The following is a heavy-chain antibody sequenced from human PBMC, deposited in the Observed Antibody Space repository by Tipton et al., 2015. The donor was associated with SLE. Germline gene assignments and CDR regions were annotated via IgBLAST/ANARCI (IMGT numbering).Heavy chain of an antibody. J-gene: IGHJ5*02. CDR2: IYTNENT. V-gene: IGHV4-4*07. Sequence: TLSLTCTVSGGSISSYYWSWIRQPAGGGLEWIGRIYTNENTNYNPSLKSRVTMSVDTSKNHFSLKLISVTAADTAVYYCARHVAHNWFDPWGQGTLVTVSA. CDR1: GGSISSYY. D-gene: IGHD2-15*01. CDR3: ARHVAHNWFDP.